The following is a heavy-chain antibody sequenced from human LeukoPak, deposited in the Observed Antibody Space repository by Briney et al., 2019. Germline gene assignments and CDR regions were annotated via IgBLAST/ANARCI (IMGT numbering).Heavy chain of an antibody. Sequence: TGGSLRLSCAASGFTVSSNYMSWVRQAPGKGLEWVSAISGSGGSTYYADSVKGRFTISRDNSKNTLYLQMNSLRAEDTAVYYCAKSYFGRATVTTRVSDYWGQGTLVTVSS. J-gene: IGHJ4*02. V-gene: IGHV3-23*01. CDR1: GFTVSSNY. D-gene: IGHD4-17*01. CDR2: ISGSGGST. CDR3: AKSYFGRATVTTRVSDY.